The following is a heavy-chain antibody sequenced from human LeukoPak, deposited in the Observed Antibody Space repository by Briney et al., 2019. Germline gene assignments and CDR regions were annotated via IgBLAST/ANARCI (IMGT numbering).Heavy chain of an antibody. CDR2: IYYSGST. CDR3: AREPQIDYGDSLTGFDP. CDR1: GGSISSSSYY. D-gene: IGHD4-17*01. J-gene: IGHJ5*02. V-gene: IGHV4-39*07. Sequence: SETRSLTCTVSGGSISSSSYYWGWIRQPPEKGLEWIGSIYYSGSTYYNPPLKSRVTISVDTSKNQFSLKLSSVTAADTAVYYCAREPQIDYGDSLTGFDPWGQGTLVTVSS.